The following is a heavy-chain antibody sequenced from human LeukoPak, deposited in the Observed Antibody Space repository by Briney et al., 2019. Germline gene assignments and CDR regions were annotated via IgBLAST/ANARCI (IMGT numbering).Heavy chain of an antibody. D-gene: IGHD4-17*01. Sequence: SETLSLTCTVSGGSISSGDYYWSWIRQHPGKGLEWIGSIYHSGNTYYSPSLKSRVTISVDTSKSQFSLKLSSVTAADTAVYYCARDRRGTVTRYYFDCWGQGTLVTVSS. CDR1: GGSISSGDYY. CDR3: ARDRRGTVTRYYFDC. J-gene: IGHJ4*02. CDR2: IYHSGNT. V-gene: IGHV4-31*03.